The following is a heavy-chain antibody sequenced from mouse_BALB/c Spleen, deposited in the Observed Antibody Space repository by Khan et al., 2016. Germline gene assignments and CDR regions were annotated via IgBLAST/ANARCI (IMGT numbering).Heavy chain of an antibody. CDR2: IDPANVNT. CDR1: GFNIKDTY. CDR3: TREGYYPY. V-gene: IGHV14-3*02. Sequence: VQLQQPGAELVKPGASVKLSCTASGFNIKDTYMHWVKQRPEQGLEWIGRIDPANVNTKYDPKFQGKATITADTSSNTAYLQLSSLTSEANAVYYCTREGYYPYWGQGTTLTVSS. J-gene: IGHJ2*01. D-gene: IGHD2-3*01.